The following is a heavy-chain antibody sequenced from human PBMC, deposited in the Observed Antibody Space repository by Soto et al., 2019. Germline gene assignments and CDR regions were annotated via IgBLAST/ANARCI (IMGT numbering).Heavy chain of an antibody. V-gene: IGHV4-30-2*01. J-gene: IGHJ5*02. CDR3: VRETTPSDPNWFHT. Sequence: QLQLLESGSGLVKPSQTLSLSCSXXXXSINXXXXXXXXXXXXXPKTLEWIAYISQRGSTYYTPSLKNPVTLSVERSKNQFSLKLTSLTAADTAVYSCVRETTPSDPNWFHTWGPGILDTATS. CDR2: ISQRGST. CDR1: XXSINXXXXX. D-gene: IGHD1-1*01.